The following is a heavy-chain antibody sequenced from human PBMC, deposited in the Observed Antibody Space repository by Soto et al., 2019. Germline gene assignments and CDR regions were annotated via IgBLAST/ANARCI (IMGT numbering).Heavy chain of an antibody. CDR2: MYPGDSDT. CDR3: ARLTRDCNKTSCYYADH. D-gene: IGHD3-3*01. J-gene: IGHJ4*02. V-gene: IGHV5-51*01. CDR1: GYDFNTNL. Sequence: GESLKISCRGSGYDFNTNLFGWVRQLPGRGLEWVGIMYPGDSDTRYNPSLQGHVTLSVDVTVSTAFLQWRSLETSDTGMYFCARLTRDCNKTSCYYADHWGQGTQVTVSS.